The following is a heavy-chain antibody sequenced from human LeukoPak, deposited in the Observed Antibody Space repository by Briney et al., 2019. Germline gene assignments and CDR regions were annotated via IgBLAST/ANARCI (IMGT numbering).Heavy chain of an antibody. V-gene: IGHV4-34*01. CDR3: ARPVIGGRGTWFDP. CDR2: INHSGST. Sequence: SETLSLTCAVYCGSFSGYYLSWIRQPPGRGLEWIGEINHSGSTNYNPSLKSRVTISVDTSKNQFSLKLSSVTAADTAVYYCARPVIGGRGTWFDPWGQGTLVTVSS. J-gene: IGHJ5*02. D-gene: IGHD1-26*01. CDR1: CGSFSGYY.